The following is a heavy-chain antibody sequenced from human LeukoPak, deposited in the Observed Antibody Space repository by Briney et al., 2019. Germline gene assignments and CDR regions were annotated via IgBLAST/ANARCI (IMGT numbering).Heavy chain of an antibody. CDR1: GFTFSSYA. D-gene: IGHD5-18*01. J-gene: IGHJ4*02. CDR3: ARSRDKNTYGYAY. Sequence: GGSLRLSCAASGFTFSSYAMSWVRQAPGKGLEWVSAISGSGGSTYYADSVKGRFTISRDNSKNTLYLQMNNLRAEDTAVYYCARSRDKNTYGYAYWGQGTLVTVSS. V-gene: IGHV3-23*01. CDR2: ISGSGGST.